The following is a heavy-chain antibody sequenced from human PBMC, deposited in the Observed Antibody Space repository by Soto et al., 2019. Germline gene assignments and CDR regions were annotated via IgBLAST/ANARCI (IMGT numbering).Heavy chain of an antibody. CDR2: ISGSGDAK. V-gene: IGHV3-23*01. Sequence: PGGSLRLSCVASGFSFSSYGMSWVRQAPGKGLEWASIISGSGDAKYYADSVKGRFTISRDNSKYTMYLQMDSLRAEDTAVYYCAKDFDSDETSHGPNDYWGQGTLVTVSS. D-gene: IGHD3-22*01. CDR1: GFSFSSYG. J-gene: IGHJ4*02. CDR3: AKDFDSDETSHGPNDY.